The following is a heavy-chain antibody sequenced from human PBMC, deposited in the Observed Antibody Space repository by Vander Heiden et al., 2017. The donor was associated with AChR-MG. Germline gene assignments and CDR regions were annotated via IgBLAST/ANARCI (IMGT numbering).Heavy chain of an antibody. CDR2: INNSGST. Sequence: QVQLQQWGAGLLKPSETLSLTCAVYGGSFRGYYWSWIRQPPGKGMEWIGEINNSGSTNYNPYIKRRVTISVDTSKNQFSLKLSSGTAAETAVYYCARGPLRYFDWRISSIYFDYWGQGTLVTVSS. CDR3: ARGPLRYFDWRISSIYFDY. V-gene: IGHV4-34*01. J-gene: IGHJ4*02. D-gene: IGHD3-9*01. CDR1: GGSFRGYY.